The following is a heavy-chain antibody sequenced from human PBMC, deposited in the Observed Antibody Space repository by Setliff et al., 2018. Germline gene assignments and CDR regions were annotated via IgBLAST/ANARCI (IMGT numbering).Heavy chain of an antibody. Sequence: SETLSLTCTVSGDSIRNYHWSWFRQPPGSRLEWIGYIYSSGRTNYNPSLQSRVTLSVDTSNNQFSLKVSSVTAADTAVYYCARSLGSGSYYNSRPFYSDYWGQGTLVTVSS. D-gene: IGHD3-10*01. CDR3: ARSLGSGSYYNSRPFYSDY. CDR1: GDSIRNYH. CDR2: IYSSGRT. J-gene: IGHJ4*02. V-gene: IGHV4-4*08.